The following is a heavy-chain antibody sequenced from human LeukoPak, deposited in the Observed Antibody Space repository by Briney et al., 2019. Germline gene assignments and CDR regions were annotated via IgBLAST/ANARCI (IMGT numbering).Heavy chain of an antibody. CDR1: GFTFDDYG. CDR2: ISESSDTI. Sequence: PGGSLRLSCAASGFTFDDYGMSWVRQAPGKGLEWISYISESSDTIYYADSVKGRFTISRDNAKNSLYLQMNSLRAEDTALYYCARRFDYWGQGTLVTVSS. CDR3: ARRFDY. V-gene: IGHV3-48*01. J-gene: IGHJ4*02.